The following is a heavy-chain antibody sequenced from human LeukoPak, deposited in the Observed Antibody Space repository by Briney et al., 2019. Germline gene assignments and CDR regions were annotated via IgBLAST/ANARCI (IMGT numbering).Heavy chain of an antibody. Sequence: PGGSLRLSCAASGFTFSNYAMHWVRQAPGKGLEWVAVISYDGSNKCYADSVKGRFTISRDNAKNSLYLQMNSLRAEDTAVYYCARSRARMSLMVYAPGFDPWGQGTLVTVSS. CDR1: GFTFSNYA. CDR2: ISYDGSNK. V-gene: IGHV3-30*04. J-gene: IGHJ5*02. CDR3: ARSRARMSLMVYAPGFDP. D-gene: IGHD2-8*01.